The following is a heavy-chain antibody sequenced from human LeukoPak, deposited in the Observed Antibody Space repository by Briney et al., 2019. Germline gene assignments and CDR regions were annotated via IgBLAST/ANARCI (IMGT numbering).Heavy chain of an antibody. CDR3: AGGPEDLWDAFDI. J-gene: IGHJ3*02. V-gene: IGHV3-66*02. Sequence: PGGSLRLSCAASGLTVSSNYMSWVRQAPGKGLEWVSVIYSGGGTYYAASVKGRLTISRDNYKNTLYLTMNSLRDEDTAVYYCAGGPEDLWDAFDIWGQGTMVTVSS. CDR1: GLTVSSNY. CDR2: IYSGGGT. D-gene: IGHD3-10*01.